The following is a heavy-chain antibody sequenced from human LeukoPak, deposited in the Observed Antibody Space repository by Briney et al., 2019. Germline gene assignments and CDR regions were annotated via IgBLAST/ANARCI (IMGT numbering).Heavy chain of an antibody. CDR1: GFTFSSYG. V-gene: IGHV3-33*01. Sequence: EPGGSLRLSCAASGFTFSSYGMHWVRQAPGKGLEWVALIWYDGSNKYYADSVKGRFTISRDNSKNSLYLQMNSLRAEDTAVYYCARRQAYFDYWGQGTLVTVSS. J-gene: IGHJ4*02. CDR2: IWYDGSNK. CDR3: ARRQAYFDY.